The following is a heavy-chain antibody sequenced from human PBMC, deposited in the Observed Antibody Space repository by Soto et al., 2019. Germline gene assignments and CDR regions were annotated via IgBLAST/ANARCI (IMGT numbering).Heavy chain of an antibody. CDR2: IIPIFGTA. Sequence: GASVKVSCKASGGTFSSYAISWVRQAPGQGLEWMGGIIPIFGTANYAQKFQGRVTITADESTSTAYMELSSPRSEDTAVYYCARGKDYYGSGRIYYYYYYGMDVWGQGTTVTVSS. D-gene: IGHD3-10*01. CDR3: ARGKDYYGSGRIYYYYYYGMDV. J-gene: IGHJ6*02. V-gene: IGHV1-69*13. CDR1: GGTFSSYA.